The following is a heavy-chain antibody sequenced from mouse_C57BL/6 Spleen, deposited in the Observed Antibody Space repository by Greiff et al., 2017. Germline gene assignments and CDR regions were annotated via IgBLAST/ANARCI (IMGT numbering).Heavy chain of an antibody. J-gene: IGHJ2*01. CDR1: GYTFTDYY. D-gene: IGHD1-1*01. CDR3: ARSELRRYFDY. Sequence: EVQLQQSGPELVKPGASVKISCKASGYTFTDYYMNWVKQSHGKSLEWIGDINPNNGGTSYNQKFKGKATLTVDKSSSTAYMELRSLTSEDSAVYYCARSELRRYFDYWGQGTTLTVSS. CDR2: INPNNGGT. V-gene: IGHV1-26*01.